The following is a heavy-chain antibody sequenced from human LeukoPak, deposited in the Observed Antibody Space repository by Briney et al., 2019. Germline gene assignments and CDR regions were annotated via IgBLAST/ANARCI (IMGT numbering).Heavy chain of an antibody. D-gene: IGHD3-22*01. CDR1: GFTFSSYG. J-gene: IGHJ4*02. CDR3: ARGYYDSSGYYLYYFDY. Sequence: GGSLRFSCAASGFTFSSYGMHWVRQAPGKGLEWVGRTRNKANSYTTEYAASVKGRFTISRDDSKNSLYLQMNSLKTEDTAVYYCARGYYDSSGYYLYYFDYWGQGTLVTVSS. V-gene: IGHV3-72*01. CDR2: TRNKANSYTT.